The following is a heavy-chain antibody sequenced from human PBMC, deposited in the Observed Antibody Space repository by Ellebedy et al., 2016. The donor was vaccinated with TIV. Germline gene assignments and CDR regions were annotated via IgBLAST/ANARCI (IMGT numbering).Heavy chain of an antibody. Sequence: ASVKVSCXASGYTFTSYGISWVRQAPGQGLEWMGWISAYNGNTNYAQKLQGRVTMTTDTSTSTAYMELRSLRSDDTAVYYCARDTHSLLWFGEPPHAFDIWGQGTKVTVSS. D-gene: IGHD3-10*01. CDR3: ARDTHSLLWFGEPPHAFDI. CDR1: GYTFTSYG. CDR2: ISAYNGNT. J-gene: IGHJ3*02. V-gene: IGHV1-18*04.